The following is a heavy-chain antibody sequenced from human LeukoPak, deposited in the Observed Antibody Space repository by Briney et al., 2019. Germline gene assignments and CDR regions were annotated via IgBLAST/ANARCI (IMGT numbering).Heavy chain of an antibody. V-gene: IGHV4-59*01. J-gene: IGHJ2*01. D-gene: IGHD6-13*01. Sequence: PSETLSLTCTVSGGSISSYYWSWIRQPPGKGLEWIGYIYYSGSTNYNPSLKSRVTISVDTSKKQFSLKLSSVTAADTAVYYCARVYYSSSYDYWYFDLWGRGTLVTVSS. CDR3: ARVYYSSSYDYWYFDL. CDR2: IYYSGST. CDR1: GGSISSYY.